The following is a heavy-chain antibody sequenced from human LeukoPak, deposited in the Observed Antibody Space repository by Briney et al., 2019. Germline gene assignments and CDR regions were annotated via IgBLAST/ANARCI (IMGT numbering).Heavy chain of an antibody. Sequence: PSETLSLTCSVAGGSISTYYWSWIRQPPGKGLEWIGYIYYSGTTNCNPSLISRVTISVDTSKKQFSLKLSSVTAADTAVYYCAREGDYSNLDYWGQGTLVTVSS. CDR1: GGSISTYY. CDR2: IYYSGTT. CDR3: AREGDYSNLDY. D-gene: IGHD4-17*01. V-gene: IGHV4-59*01. J-gene: IGHJ4*02.